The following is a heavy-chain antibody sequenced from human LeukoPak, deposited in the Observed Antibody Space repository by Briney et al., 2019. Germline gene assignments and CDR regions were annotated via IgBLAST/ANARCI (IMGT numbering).Heavy chain of an antibody. CDR3: ARDEGGAVAGQDYPFDY. D-gene: IGHD6-19*01. Sequence: ASVKVSCKASGYTFTSYGISWVRQAPGQGLEWMGWISAYNGNTNYAQKLQGRVTMTTDTSTSTAYMELRSLRSDDTAVYYCARDEGGAVAGQDYPFDYWGQGTLVTVSS. CDR2: ISAYNGNT. CDR1: GYTFTSYG. J-gene: IGHJ4*02. V-gene: IGHV1-18*01.